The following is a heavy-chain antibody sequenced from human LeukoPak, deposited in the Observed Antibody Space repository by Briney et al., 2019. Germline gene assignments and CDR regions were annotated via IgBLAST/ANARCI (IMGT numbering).Heavy chain of an antibody. D-gene: IGHD6-13*01. V-gene: IGHV4-34*01. CDR1: GGSFSGYY. CDR2: IYYSGST. Sequence: SETLSLTCAVYGGSFSGYYWSWIRQPPGKGLEWIGSIYYSGSTYYNPSLKSRVTISVDTSKNQFSLKLSSVTAADTAVYYCARDQQPSAADPLTLIDYWGQGTLVTVSS. CDR3: ARDQQPSAADPLTLIDY. J-gene: IGHJ4*02.